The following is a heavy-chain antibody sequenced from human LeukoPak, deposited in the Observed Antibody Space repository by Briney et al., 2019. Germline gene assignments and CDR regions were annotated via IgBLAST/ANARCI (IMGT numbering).Heavy chain of an antibody. D-gene: IGHD3-22*01. Sequence: GGSLRLSCAASGFTFSSYGMHWVRQAPGKGLEWVAVISYDGSNKYYADSVKGRFTISRDNSKNTLYLQMNSLRAEDTAVYYCAKDDYYDSSGYYPGDFQHWGQGTLVTVSS. CDR1: GFTFSSYG. V-gene: IGHV3-30*18. CDR3: AKDDYYDSSGYYPGDFQH. CDR2: ISYDGSNK. J-gene: IGHJ1*01.